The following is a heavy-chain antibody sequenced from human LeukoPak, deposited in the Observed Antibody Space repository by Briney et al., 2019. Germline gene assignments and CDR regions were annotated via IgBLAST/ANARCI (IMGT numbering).Heavy chain of an antibody. CDR2: IIPIFGTA. CDR1: GGTFSSCA. D-gene: IGHD3-22*01. Sequence: SVKVSCKASGGTFSSCAISWVRQAPGQGLEWMGGIIPIFGTANYAQKFQGRVTITADESTSTAYMELSSLRSEDTAVYYCARDNYYDSSGYPYYFDYWGQGTLVTVSS. J-gene: IGHJ4*02. CDR3: ARDNYYDSSGYPYYFDY. V-gene: IGHV1-69*13.